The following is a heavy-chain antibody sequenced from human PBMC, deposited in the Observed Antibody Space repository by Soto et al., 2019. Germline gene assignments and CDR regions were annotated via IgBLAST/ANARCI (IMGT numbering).Heavy chain of an antibody. J-gene: IGHJ4*02. CDR1: GFTYSSYA. V-gene: IGHV3-64*01. CDR2: ISSNGGST. Sequence: EVQLVESGGGLVQPGGSLRLSCAASGFTYSSYAMHWVRQAPGKGLEYVSAISSNGGSTYYANSVKGRFTISRDNSKNTLYLQMGSLRAEDMDVYYCATDYGDSRFDYWGQGTLVTVSS. CDR3: ATDYGDSRFDY. D-gene: IGHD4-17*01.